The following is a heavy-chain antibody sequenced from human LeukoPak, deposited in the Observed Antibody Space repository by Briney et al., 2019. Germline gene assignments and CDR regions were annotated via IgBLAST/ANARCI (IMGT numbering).Heavy chain of an antibody. Sequence: GGSLRLSCTASGFTFGDYAMSWVRQAPGKGLEWVGFIRSKAYGGTTEYAASVKGRFTISRDDSKSIAYLQMNSLKTEDTAVYYCTRGRGDYYDSGGYYGYWGQGTLVTVSS. V-gene: IGHV3-49*04. CDR1: GFTFGDYA. CDR2: IRSKAYGGTT. CDR3: TRGRGDYYDSGGYYGY. D-gene: IGHD3-22*01. J-gene: IGHJ4*02.